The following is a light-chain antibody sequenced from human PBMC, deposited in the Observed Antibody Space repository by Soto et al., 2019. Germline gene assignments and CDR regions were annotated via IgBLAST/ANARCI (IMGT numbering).Light chain of an antibody. Sequence: IELTQSPATLPVSPGETATLFCRASQSVGRSLAWYQQRPGQAPRLLIYDTSTRATGIPARFSGSGSGTDFTLTISSLEPEDFAVYYCQQRSYWPLTFGGGTKVEIK. V-gene: IGKV3-11*01. J-gene: IGKJ4*01. CDR3: QQRSYWPLT. CDR1: QSVGRS. CDR2: DTS.